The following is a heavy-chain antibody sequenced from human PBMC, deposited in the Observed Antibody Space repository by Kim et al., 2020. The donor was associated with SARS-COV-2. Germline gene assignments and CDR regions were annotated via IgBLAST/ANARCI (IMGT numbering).Heavy chain of an antibody. Sequence: GGSLRLSCAASGFTFSNYGMHWVRQAPGKGLEWVAVISYDGSIKYYADSVKGRFTISRDSSQNTLYLQMTSLRDEDTALYYCAKDLPNRAYSSGWYLDYWGQGTLVTVSS. D-gene: IGHD6-19*01. CDR2: ISYDGSIK. V-gene: IGHV3-30*18. CDR3: AKDLPNRAYSSGWYLDY. J-gene: IGHJ4*02. CDR1: GFTFSNYG.